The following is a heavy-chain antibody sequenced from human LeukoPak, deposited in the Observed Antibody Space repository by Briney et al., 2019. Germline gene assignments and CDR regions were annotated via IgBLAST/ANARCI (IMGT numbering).Heavy chain of an antibody. D-gene: IGHD1-26*01. CDR1: GGTFSSYA. CDR3: AREQGGGFDY. Sequence: ASVKVSCKASGGTFSSYAISWVRQAPGQGLEWMGGIIPIFGTANCAQKFQGRVTITTDESTSTAYTELSSLRSEDTAVYYCAREQGGGFDYWGQGTLVTVSS. V-gene: IGHV1-69*05. CDR2: IIPIFGTA. J-gene: IGHJ4*02.